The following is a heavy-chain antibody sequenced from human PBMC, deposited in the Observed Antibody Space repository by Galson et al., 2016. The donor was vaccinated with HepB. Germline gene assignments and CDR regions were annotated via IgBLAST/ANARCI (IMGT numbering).Heavy chain of an antibody. Sequence: SLRLSCAASGFTFTSYAMSWVRQAPGKGLEWLSSASGSGGSTCYADSVRGRFIISRDSSENTLYLQMNTLRGDDTALYYCAKAGYNSHERNNWFDSWGQGTLVTVSS. D-gene: IGHD1-20*01. CDR3: AKAGYNSHERNNWFDS. V-gene: IGHV3-23*01. CDR1: GFTFTSYA. CDR2: ASGSGGST. J-gene: IGHJ5*01.